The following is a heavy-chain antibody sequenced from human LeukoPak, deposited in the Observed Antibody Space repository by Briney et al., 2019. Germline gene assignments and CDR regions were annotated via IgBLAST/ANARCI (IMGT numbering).Heavy chain of an antibody. Sequence: GASVKVSCKASGYTFTSYAMHWVRQAPGQRLEWMGWINAGNGNTKYSQEFQGRVTITRDTSASTAYMELSSLRSEDMAVYYCARDRLRGYYYYMDVWGKGTTVTVSS. J-gene: IGHJ6*03. CDR3: ARDRLRGYYYYMDV. V-gene: IGHV1-3*03. CDR1: GYTFTSYA. CDR2: INAGNGNT. D-gene: IGHD3-10*01.